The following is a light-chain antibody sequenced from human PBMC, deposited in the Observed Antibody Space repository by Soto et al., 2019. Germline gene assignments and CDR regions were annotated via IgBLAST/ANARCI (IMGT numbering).Light chain of an antibody. V-gene: IGLV3-1*01. J-gene: IGLJ1*01. Sequence: SYELTQPPSVSVSPGQTASITCSGDKLGDKSACWYQQRPGQSPVLVIYQDNKRPSGIPERFSGSNSGNTATLTISGTQAMDEADYYCQAWDSTILYVFGTGTKLTVL. CDR2: QDN. CDR1: KLGDKS. CDR3: QAWDSTILYV.